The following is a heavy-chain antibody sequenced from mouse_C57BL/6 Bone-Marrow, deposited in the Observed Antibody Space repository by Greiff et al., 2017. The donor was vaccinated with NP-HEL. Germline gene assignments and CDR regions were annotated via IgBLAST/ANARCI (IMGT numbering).Heavy chain of an antibody. Sequence: VQLQQSGPVLVKPGASVKMSCKASGYTFTDYYMNWVKQSPGQSLEWIGVINPYNGGTSYNKKFKGKATLTVDKSSSTAYMQLNSLTSEDSAVYYGYSNYGSFDYWGQGTTLTVSS. CDR2: INPYNGGT. CDR1: GYTFTDYY. J-gene: IGHJ2*01. CDR3: YSNYGSFDY. V-gene: IGHV1-19*01. D-gene: IGHD2-5*01.